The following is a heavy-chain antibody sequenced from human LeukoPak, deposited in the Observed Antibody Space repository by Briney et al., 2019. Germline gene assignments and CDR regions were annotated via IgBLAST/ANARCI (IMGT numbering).Heavy chain of an antibody. J-gene: IGHJ6*03. CDR3: ARWGYYDSSGYSGYYYMDV. D-gene: IGHD3-22*01. V-gene: IGHV4-4*02. Sequence: SGTLSLTCAVSGGSISSSTWWSWVRQPPGKGLEWIGEIYHSGSTNYNPSLKSRVTISVDKSKNQFSLKLSSVTAADTAVYYCARWGYYDSSGYSGYYYMDVWGKGTTVTVSS. CDR2: IYHSGST. CDR1: GGSISSSTW.